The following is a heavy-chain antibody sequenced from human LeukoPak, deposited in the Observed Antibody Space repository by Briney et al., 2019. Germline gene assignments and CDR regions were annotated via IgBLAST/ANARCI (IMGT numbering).Heavy chain of an antibody. CDR2: ISYDGSNK. Sequence: PGGSLRLSCAASGFTFSSYAMHWVRQAPGKGLEWVAVISYDGSNKYYADSVKGRFTISRDNSKNTLYLQMNSLRAEDTAVYYCARTMQDIVVVPAADEYYYYGMDVWGQGTTVTVSS. D-gene: IGHD2-2*01. J-gene: IGHJ6*02. CDR3: ARTMQDIVVVPAADEYYYYGMDV. V-gene: IGHV3-30-3*01. CDR1: GFTFSSYA.